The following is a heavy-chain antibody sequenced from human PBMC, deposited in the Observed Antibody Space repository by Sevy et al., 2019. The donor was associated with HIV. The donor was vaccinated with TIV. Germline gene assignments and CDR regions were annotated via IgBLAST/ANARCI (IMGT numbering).Heavy chain of an antibody. J-gene: IGHJ4*02. CDR1: GGSISSSSYY. V-gene: IGHV4-39*01. D-gene: IGHD6-19*01. CDR3: ARMDIAVAGSYTFDY. Sequence: SETLSLTCTVSGGSISSSSYYRGWIRQPPGKGLEWIGSIYYSGSTNYNPSLKSRVTISVDTSKNQFSLKLSSVTAADTAVYYCARMDIAVAGSYTFDYWGQGTLVTVSS. CDR2: IYYSGST.